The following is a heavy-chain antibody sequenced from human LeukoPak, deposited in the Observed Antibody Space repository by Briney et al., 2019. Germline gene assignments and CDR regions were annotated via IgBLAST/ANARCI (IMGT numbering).Heavy chain of an antibody. CDR2: ISSGGDTI. Sequence: GGSLRLSCAASEFVFGDFYMSWVRQAPGKGLEWISYISSGGDTIYYADSVKGRLTITRDNAKNSLYLQMNNLRAEDTAVYYCVREMDGDYGSGTLFDLWGQGNMVTVSS. V-gene: IGHV3-11*01. J-gene: IGHJ5*02. CDR1: EFVFGDFY. D-gene: IGHD3-10*01. CDR3: VREMDGDYGSGTLFDL.